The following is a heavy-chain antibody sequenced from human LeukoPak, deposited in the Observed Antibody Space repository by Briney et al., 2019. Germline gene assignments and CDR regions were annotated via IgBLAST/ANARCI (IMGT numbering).Heavy chain of an antibody. V-gene: IGHV4-39*01. CDR2: IYYSGST. J-gene: IGHJ2*01. CDR1: GGSISSSSYH. Sequence: PSETLALPPTVSGGSISSSSYHWGWIRQPPGKGLEWIGSIYYSGSTYYNPSLKSRVTISVDTSKNQFSLTLSSMTAADTAVYYCARLQYLDYGVPWYFDLWGAGTPVTVSS. CDR3: ARLQYLDYGVPWYFDL. D-gene: IGHD4-17*01.